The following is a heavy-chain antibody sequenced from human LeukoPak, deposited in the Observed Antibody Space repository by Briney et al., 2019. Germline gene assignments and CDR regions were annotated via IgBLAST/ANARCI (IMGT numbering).Heavy chain of an antibody. CDR3: ARETMMGVAFDI. V-gene: IGHV4-59*01. CDR1: GGSFSGYY. J-gene: IGHJ3*02. D-gene: IGHD3-22*01. Sequence: SETLSLTCAVYGGSFSGYYWSWIRQPPGKGLEWIGYIYYSGSTNYNPSLKSRVTISVDTSKNQFSLKLSSVTAADTAVYYCARETMMGVAFDIWGQGTMVTVSS. CDR2: IYYSGST.